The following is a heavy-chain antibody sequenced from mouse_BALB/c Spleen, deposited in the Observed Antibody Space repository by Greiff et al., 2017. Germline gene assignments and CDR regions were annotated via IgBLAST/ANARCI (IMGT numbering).Heavy chain of an antibody. J-gene: IGHJ3*01. CDR3: ARGGSSYPLAY. D-gene: IGHD1-1*01. CDR1: GYTFTDYA. V-gene: IGHV1S137*01. Sequence: ESGAELVRPGVSVKISCKGSGYTFTDYAMHWVKQSHAKSLEWIGVISTYYGDASYNQKFKGKATMTVDKSSSTAYMELARLTSEDSAIYYCARGGSSYPLAYWGQGTLVTVSA. CDR2: ISTYYGDA.